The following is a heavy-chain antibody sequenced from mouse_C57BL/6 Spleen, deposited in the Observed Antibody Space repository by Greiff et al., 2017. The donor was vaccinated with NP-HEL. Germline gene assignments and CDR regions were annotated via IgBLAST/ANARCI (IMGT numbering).Heavy chain of an antibody. V-gene: IGHV3-6*01. CDR3: ARDHYLDY. J-gene: IGHJ2*01. CDR2: ISYDGSN. Sequence: EVQLQESGPGLVKPSQSLSLTCSVTGYSITSGYYWNWIRQFPGNKLEWMGYISYDGSNNYNPSLKNRISTTRDTSKNQFFLKLNSVTTEDTATYYCARDHYLDYWGQGTTLTVSS. CDR1: GYSITSGYY.